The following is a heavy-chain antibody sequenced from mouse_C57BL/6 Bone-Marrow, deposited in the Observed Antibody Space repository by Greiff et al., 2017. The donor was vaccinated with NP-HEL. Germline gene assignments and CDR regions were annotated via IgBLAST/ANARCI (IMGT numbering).Heavy chain of an antibody. CDR1: GYTFTSYW. V-gene: IGHV1-64*01. D-gene: IGHD1-1*01. CDR2: IHPNSGST. CDR3: ARSPYYCGSRGFAY. Sequence: QVQLQQSGAELVKPGASVKLSCKASGYTFTSYWMHWVKQRPGQGLEWIGMIHPNSGSTNYNEKFKSKATLTVDKSSSTAYMQLSSLTSEDSAVYYGARSPYYCGSRGFAYWGQGTLVTVSA. J-gene: IGHJ3*01.